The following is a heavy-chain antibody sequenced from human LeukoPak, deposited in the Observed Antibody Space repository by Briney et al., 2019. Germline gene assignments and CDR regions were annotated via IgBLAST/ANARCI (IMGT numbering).Heavy chain of an antibody. CDR1: GGSISSSSYY. D-gene: IGHD6-13*01. V-gene: IGHV4-39*01. CDR2: IYYSGST. J-gene: IGHJ4*02. Sequence: KASETLSLTCTVSGGSISSSSYYRGWIRQPPGKGLEWIGSIYYSGSTYYNPSLKSRVTISVDTSKNQFSLKLSSVTAADTAVYYCARLRDSSSWYVFDYWGQGTLVTVSS. CDR3: ARLRDSSSWYVFDY.